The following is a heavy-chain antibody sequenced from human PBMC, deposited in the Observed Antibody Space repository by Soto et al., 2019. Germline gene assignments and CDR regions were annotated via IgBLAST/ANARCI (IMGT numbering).Heavy chain of an antibody. J-gene: IGHJ4*02. Sequence: SVKVSCKASGGTFSSYAISWVRQAPGQGLEWMGGIIPIFGTANYAQKFQGRVTITADESTSTAYMELSSLRSEDTAVYYCARAPTYSSGYLGPYFDYWGQGTLVTVSS. CDR3: ARAPTYSSGYLGPYFDY. CDR1: GGTFSSYA. D-gene: IGHD3-22*01. V-gene: IGHV1-69*13. CDR2: IIPIFGTA.